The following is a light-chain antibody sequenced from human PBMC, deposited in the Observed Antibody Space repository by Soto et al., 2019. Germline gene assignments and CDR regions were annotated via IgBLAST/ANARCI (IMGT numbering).Light chain of an antibody. CDR3: ISYTDRQSYL. Sequence: QSALTQSASVSGSPGQSITISCSGTSSDIGSYNRVAWYQQFPGKSPKLMIYAVSDRPSGVSDRFSGSKSGITASLTISGLQTEDEADYYCISYTDRQSYLFGTGTKVTVL. CDR2: AVS. CDR1: SSDIGSYNR. J-gene: IGLJ1*01. V-gene: IGLV2-14*03.